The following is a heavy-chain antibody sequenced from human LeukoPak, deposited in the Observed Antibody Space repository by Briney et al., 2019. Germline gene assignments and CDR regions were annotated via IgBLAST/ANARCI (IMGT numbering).Heavy chain of an antibody. CDR1: GGTFSSYA. D-gene: IGHD2-2*01. Sequence: ASVKVSCKASGGTFSSYAISWVRQAPGQGLEWMGGIIPIFGTANYAQKFQGRVTITTDESTSTAYMELSSLRSEDTAVYYCARAPVGYCSSTSCHDAFDIWGQGTMVTVSS. CDR3: ARAPVGYCSSTSCHDAFDI. V-gene: IGHV1-69*05. CDR2: IIPIFGTA. J-gene: IGHJ3*02.